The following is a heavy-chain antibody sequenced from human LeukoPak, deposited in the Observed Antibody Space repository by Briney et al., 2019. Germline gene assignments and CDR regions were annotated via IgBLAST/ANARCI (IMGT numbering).Heavy chain of an antibody. J-gene: IGHJ4*02. CDR2: ISSSSSYI. CDR3: ARLKGSTSCYCDY. V-gene: IGHV3-21*01. CDR1: GFTFSSYS. D-gene: IGHD2-2*01. Sequence: GGSLRLSCAAPGFTFSSYSMNWVRQAPGKGLEWVSSISSSSSYIYYADSVKGRFTISRDNAKNSLYLQMNSLRAEDTAVYYCARLKGSTSCYCDYWGQGTLVTVSS.